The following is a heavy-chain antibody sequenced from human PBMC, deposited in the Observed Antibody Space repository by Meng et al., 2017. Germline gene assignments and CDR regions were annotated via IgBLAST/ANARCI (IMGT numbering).Heavy chain of an antibody. CDR3: AKTYSSSWYYFDY. CDR2: INPNSGGT. CDR1: GYTFTGYY. Sequence: ASVKVSCKASGYTFTGYYMHWVRQAPGQGLEWMGRINPNSGGTNYAQKFQGRVTMTRDTSISTAYMELSRLRSDDPAVCYCAKTYSSSWYYFDYWGQGTLVTVSS. J-gene: IGHJ4*02. D-gene: IGHD6-13*01. V-gene: IGHV1-2*06.